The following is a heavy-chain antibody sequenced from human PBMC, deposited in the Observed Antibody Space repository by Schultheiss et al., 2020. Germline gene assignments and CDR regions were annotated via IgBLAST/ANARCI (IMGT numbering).Heavy chain of an antibody. J-gene: IGHJ5*02. CDR1: GGTFSSYA. D-gene: IGHD1-26*01. CDR3: ARRWGGSGFDP. V-gene: IGHV1-46*01. Sequence: GESLKISCKASGGTFSSYAISWVRQAPGQGLEWMGIISPSDGSTNYAQKFQGRVTMTRDTSTSTVYMELSSLRSEDTAVYYCARRWGGSGFDPWGQGTLVTVS. CDR2: ISPSDGST.